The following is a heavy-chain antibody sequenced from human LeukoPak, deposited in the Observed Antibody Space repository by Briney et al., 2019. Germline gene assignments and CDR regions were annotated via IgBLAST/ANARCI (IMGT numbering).Heavy chain of an antibody. Sequence: PGGSLRLPCAASGFTFSSYSMNWVRQAPGKGLEWVSSISSSSSYIYYADSVKGRFTISRDNAKNSLYLQMNSLRAEDTAVYYCAKPTSLNYYGSGSYPHDYVWGSYRNWGQGTLVTVSS. D-gene: IGHD3-16*02. V-gene: IGHV3-21*01. CDR1: GFTFSSYS. CDR3: AKPTSLNYYGSGSYPHDYVWGSYRN. CDR2: ISSSSSYI. J-gene: IGHJ4*02.